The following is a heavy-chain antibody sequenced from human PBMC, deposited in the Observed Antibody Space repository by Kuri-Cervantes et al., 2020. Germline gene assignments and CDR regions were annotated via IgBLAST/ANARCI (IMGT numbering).Heavy chain of an antibody. CDR2: IFYAGSQT. D-gene: IGHD3-16*01. CDR1: GLTFSSYG. J-gene: IGHJ4*02. CDR3: AVPFGHTGNFGY. V-gene: IGHV3-33*03. Sequence: GESLKISCAVSGLTFSSYGMHWVRQTPGTGLEWVAFIFYAGSQTHYADSVKGRFTISRDNAKNSLYLQMNSLRAEDTAVYYCAVPFGHTGNFGYWGQGTLVTVSS.